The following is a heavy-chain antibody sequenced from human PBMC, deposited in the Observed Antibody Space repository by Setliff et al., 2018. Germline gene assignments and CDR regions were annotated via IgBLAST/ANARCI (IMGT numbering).Heavy chain of an antibody. V-gene: IGHV4-61*05. CDR3: ARGRYYESNSYYFPFDF. Sequence: PSETLSLTCSVSGGPFTNTNNYWGWIRQPPGKGLEWLGHIFARGSMNYNPSLRSRITISQDRSENQFSLTLSSVTAADTAVYYCARGRYYESNSYYFPFDFWGQGMLVTVSS. D-gene: IGHD3-22*01. CDR1: GGPFTNTNNY. CDR2: IFARGSM. J-gene: IGHJ4*02.